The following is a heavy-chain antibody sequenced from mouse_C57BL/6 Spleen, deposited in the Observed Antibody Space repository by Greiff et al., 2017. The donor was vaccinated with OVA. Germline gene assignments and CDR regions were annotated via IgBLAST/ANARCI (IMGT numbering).Heavy chain of an antibody. CDR1: GYTFTSYW. CDR2: IHPSDSDT. D-gene: IGHD1-1*01. V-gene: IGHV1-74*01. CDR3: ANEGGRYGSRRSWFAY. Sequence: VQLQQPGAELVKPGASVKVSCKASGYTFTSYWMHWVQQSPGQGLEWIGRIHPSDSDTNYNQKFKGKATLTVDKSSSTASMQLSSLTSGVSAVYSCANEGGRYGSRRSWFAYWGQGTLVTVSA. J-gene: IGHJ3*01.